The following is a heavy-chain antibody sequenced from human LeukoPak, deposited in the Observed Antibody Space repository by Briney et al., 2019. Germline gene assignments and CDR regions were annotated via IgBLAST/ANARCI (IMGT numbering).Heavy chain of an antibody. CDR1: GYTFSSYG. J-gene: IGHJ5*02. Sequence: ASVKVSCKASGYTFSSYGISWVRQAPGQGLEWMGWISGYNGNTNYAQKFQGRVTMTTDTSTSTAYMELSSLRSEDTAVYYCARVGDYSNNWFDPWGQGTLVTVSS. D-gene: IGHD4-4*01. V-gene: IGHV1-18*01. CDR2: ISGYNGNT. CDR3: ARVGDYSNNWFDP.